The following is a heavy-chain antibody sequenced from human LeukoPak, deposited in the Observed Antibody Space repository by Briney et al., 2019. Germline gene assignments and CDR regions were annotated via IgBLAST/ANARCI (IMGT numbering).Heavy chain of an antibody. D-gene: IGHD3-22*01. Sequence: SETLSLTCAVYGGSFSGYHWSWIRQPPGKGLEWIGEINHSGSTNYNPSLKSRVTISVDTSKNQFSLKLSSVTAADTAVYYCARKTMIVVVNWFDPWGQGTLVTVSS. CDR3: ARKTMIVVVNWFDP. V-gene: IGHV4-34*01. CDR2: INHSGST. CDR1: GGSFSGYH. J-gene: IGHJ5*02.